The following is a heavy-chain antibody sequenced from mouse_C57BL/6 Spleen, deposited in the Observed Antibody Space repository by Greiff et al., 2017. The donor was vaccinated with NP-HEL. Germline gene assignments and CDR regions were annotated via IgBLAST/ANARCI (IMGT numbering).Heavy chain of an antibody. V-gene: IGHV1-80*01. J-gene: IGHJ3*01. CDR2: IYPGDGDT. CDR1: GYAFSSYW. CDR3: ARRGFAY. Sequence: VQLQQSGAELVKPGASVKISCKASGYAFSSYWRNWVKQRTGKGLEWIGQIYPGDGDTNYNGKFKGKATLTADKSSSTAYMQLSSLTSEDSAVYFCARRGFAYWGQGTLVTVSA.